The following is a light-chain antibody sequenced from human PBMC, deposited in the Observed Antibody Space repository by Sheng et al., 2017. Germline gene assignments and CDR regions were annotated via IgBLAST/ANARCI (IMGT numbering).Light chain of an antibody. Sequence: DIQMTQSPSSVSASVGDRVTITCRASQDISSWLAWYQQKPGKAPQLLIYAASSLQSGVPSRFSGSGSGTDFTLNISSLQPEDFATYFCQQAHSFPHTFGQGPRWRSN. CDR3: QQAHSFPHT. J-gene: IGKJ2*01. CDR1: QDISSW. CDR2: AAS. V-gene: IGKV1-12*01.